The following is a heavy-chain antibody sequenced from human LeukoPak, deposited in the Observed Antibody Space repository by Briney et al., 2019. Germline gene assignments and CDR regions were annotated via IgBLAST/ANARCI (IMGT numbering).Heavy chain of an antibody. CDR3: AKDLLITGKLDY. CDR1: GFTFSSYG. D-gene: IGHD1-20*01. Sequence: GRSLRLSCAASGFTFSSYGMHWVRQAPGKGLEWVAVISYDGSNKYYADSVKGRFTIFRDNSKNTLYLQMNSLRAEDTAVYYCAKDLLITGKLDYWGQGTLVTVSS. J-gene: IGHJ4*02. V-gene: IGHV3-30*18. CDR2: ISYDGSNK.